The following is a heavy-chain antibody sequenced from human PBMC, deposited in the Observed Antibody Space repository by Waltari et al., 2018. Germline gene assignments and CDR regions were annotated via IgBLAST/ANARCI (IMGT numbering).Heavy chain of an antibody. CDR2: IYHGGS. V-gene: IGHV4-39*02. D-gene: IGHD3-9*01. J-gene: IGHJ4*02. CDR3: ARRPYDILTGGFDS. Sequence: QLQLQESGPGLVKPSETLSLSCTVAGASISSKSYHWGWIRQPPGKGREGIGSIYHGGSNYNQSLQSRVTISADTSKNRLSLKLTSGTATDTAVYYCARRPYDILTGGFDSWGQGTLVTVSS. CDR1: GASISSKSYH.